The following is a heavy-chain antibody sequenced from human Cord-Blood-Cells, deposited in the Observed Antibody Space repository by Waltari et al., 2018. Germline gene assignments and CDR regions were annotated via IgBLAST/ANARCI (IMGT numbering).Heavy chain of an antibody. J-gene: IGHJ3*02. D-gene: IGHD3-10*01. CDR2: INHSGST. Sequence: QVQLQQWGAGLLQPSETLSLTGAVYGGSFRGYYWSWIRKPPGKGLEWIGEINHSGSTNYNPSLKSRVTISVDTSKNQFSLKLSSVTAADTAVYYCARGSAVLLWFGESDAFDIWGQGTMVTVSS. V-gene: IGHV4-34*01. CDR3: ARGSAVLLWFGESDAFDI. CDR1: GGSFRGYY.